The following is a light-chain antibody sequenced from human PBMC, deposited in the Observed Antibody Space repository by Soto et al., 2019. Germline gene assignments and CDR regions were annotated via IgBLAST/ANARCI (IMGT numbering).Light chain of an antibody. CDR2: DVS. Sequence: QSALTQPRSVSGSPGQSVTISCTGTSSDVGGYNYVSWYQQHPGKAPKLMIYDVSKRPSWVPDRFSGSKSGNTASLTISGLQAEDEAAYYCCSYAGSYTWVFGGGTKVTVL. J-gene: IGLJ2*01. CDR1: SSDVGGYNY. CDR3: CSYAGSYTWV. V-gene: IGLV2-11*01.